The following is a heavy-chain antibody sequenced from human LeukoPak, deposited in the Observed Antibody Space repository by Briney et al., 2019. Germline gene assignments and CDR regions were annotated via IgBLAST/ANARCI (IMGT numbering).Heavy chain of an antibody. CDR1: GYSFTSYW. Sequence: GESLQISCKGSGYSFTSYWIGWVRQMPGKGLEWMGMIYPGDSDIRYSPSFQGQVTISADKSISTAYLQWSSLKASDTAMYYCARRGTVTMTSVDFWGQGTLVTVSS. CDR2: IYPGDSDI. D-gene: IGHD4-17*01. J-gene: IGHJ4*02. CDR3: ARRGTVTMTSVDF. V-gene: IGHV5-51*01.